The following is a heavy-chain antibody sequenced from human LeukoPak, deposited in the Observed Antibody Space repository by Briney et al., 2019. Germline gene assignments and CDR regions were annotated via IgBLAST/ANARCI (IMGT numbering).Heavy chain of an antibody. CDR3: AKDGNYFDSSGYLIPFDY. CDR2: ISGSNRTT. J-gene: IGHJ4*02. CDR1: GFTFSRFA. D-gene: IGHD3-22*01. V-gene: IGHV3-23*01. Sequence: GSLRLSCAASGFTFSRFAMSWVRQAPGKGLEWASSISGSNRTTYYADSVKGRFTISRDNSKNILYLQMNSLRADDTAVYYCAKDGNYFDSSGYLIPFDYWGQGTLVTVSS.